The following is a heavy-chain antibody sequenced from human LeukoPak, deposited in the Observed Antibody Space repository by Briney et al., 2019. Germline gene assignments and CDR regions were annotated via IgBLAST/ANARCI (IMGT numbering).Heavy chain of an antibody. Sequence: PSETLSLTCTVSGGSISSYYWSWIRQPPGKGLEWIGYIYYSGSTNYNPSLKSRVTISVDTSKNQFSLKLSSVTAADTAVYYCASVYYYDSSGYYRDWGQGTLVTVSS. D-gene: IGHD3-22*01. CDR2: IYYSGST. CDR1: GGSISSYY. V-gene: IGHV4-59*01. CDR3: ASVYYYDSSGYYRD. J-gene: IGHJ4*02.